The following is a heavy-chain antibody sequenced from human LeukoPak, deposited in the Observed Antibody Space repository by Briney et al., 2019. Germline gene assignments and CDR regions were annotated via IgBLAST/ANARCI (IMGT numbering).Heavy chain of an antibody. J-gene: IGHJ5*02. D-gene: IGHD3-10*01. CDR2: IFTRGST. Sequence: SETLSLTCTVSVGSICSAYSSWIPQPVRKGLEWIGRIFTRGSTHTNHSLKSRVTMSVDTSKNQFPLKLSSVTAADTAVYYCARDATPGENWFDPWGQGTLVTVSS. CDR3: ARDATPGENWFDP. V-gene: IGHV4-4*07. CDR1: VGSICSAY.